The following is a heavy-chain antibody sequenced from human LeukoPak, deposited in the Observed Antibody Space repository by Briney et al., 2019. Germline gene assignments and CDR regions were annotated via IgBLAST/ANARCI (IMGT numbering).Heavy chain of an antibody. CDR3: AARYYDILTGYGSFDY. CDR1: GDSISSGGYY. CDR2: IYYSGST. D-gene: IGHD3-9*01. J-gene: IGHJ4*02. Sequence: PSETLPLTCTVSGDSISSGGYYWSWIRQHPGKGLEWIGYIYYSGSTYYNPSLKSRVTISVDTSKNQFSLKLSSVTAADTAVYYCAARYYDILTGYGSFDYWGQGTLVTVSS. V-gene: IGHV4-31*03.